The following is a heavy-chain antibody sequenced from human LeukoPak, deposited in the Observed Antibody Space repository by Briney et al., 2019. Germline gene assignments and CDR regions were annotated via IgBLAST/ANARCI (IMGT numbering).Heavy chain of an antibody. CDR3: ARHKFDWLSTDYYYYGMDV. V-gene: IGHV4-59*08. Sequence: SETLSLTCTVSGGSISSYYWSWIRQPPGKGLEWIGYIYYSGSTNYNPSLKSRVTISVDTSKNQFSLKLSSVTAADTAVYYCARHKFDWLSTDYYYYGMDVWGQGTTVTVSS. J-gene: IGHJ6*02. CDR2: IYYSGST. CDR1: GGSISSYY. D-gene: IGHD3-9*01.